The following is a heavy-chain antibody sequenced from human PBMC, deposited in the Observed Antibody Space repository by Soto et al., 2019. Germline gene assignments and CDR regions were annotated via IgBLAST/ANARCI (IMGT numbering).Heavy chain of an antibody. D-gene: IGHD2-15*01. J-gene: IGHJ6*04. Sequence: EVQLVESGGGLVQPGGSLRLSCAASGFTVSSNDMSWVRQAPGKGLEWVSRIQSGGSTYYAGSVKGRFVISTDNSENTLFLQMQRLRVQDTAVCSCTRDDVHCSGGRRSGVRVDVWGKGTTVTVSA. CDR3: TRDDVHCSGGRRSGVRVDV. CDR1: GFTVSSND. V-gene: IGHV3-66*01. CDR2: IQSGGST.